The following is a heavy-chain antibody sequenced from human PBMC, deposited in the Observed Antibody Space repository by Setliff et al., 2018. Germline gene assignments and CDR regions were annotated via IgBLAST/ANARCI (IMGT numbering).Heavy chain of an antibody. CDR1: GFTFSSYG. D-gene: IGHD4-17*01. CDR3: SGDPNGDYVGAFDP. V-gene: IGHV3-23*03. Sequence: PGGSLRLSCAASGFTFSSYGMIWVRQAPGKGLEWVSIIYSGGSSTYYGDSVKGRFTVSRDDSKNTLYLQMNSLRAEDTAVYYCSGDPNGDYVGAFDPWGQGILVTVSS. CDR2: IYSGGSST. J-gene: IGHJ5*02.